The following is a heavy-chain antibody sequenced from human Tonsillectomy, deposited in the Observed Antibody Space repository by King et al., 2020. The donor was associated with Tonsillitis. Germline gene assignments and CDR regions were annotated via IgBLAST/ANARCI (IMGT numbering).Heavy chain of an antibody. V-gene: IGHV3-23*04. CDR3: GKGGGYFYYGDSTDY. D-gene: IGHD4-17*01. CDR2: INNEGAA. J-gene: IGHJ4*02. CDR1: GFTFSTYA. Sequence: VQLVESGGGLVQPGGSLRISCSASGFTFSTYAMHWVRQAPGKGLEWVSLINNEGAAYYADSVKGRFTISRDNSKNTLSLVMISLRAEDTAIYSCGKGGGYFYYGDSTDYWGQGTLVTVSS.